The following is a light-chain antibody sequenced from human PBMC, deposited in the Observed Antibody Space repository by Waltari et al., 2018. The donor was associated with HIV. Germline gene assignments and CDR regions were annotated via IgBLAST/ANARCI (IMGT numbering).Light chain of an antibody. CDR1: SSNIGSYS. Sequence: QSVLTQPPSASGTPGQRVTISCSGDSSNIGSYSVYWFQQLPGTAPKLLLYSNNQRPSGVPDRFSGSKSCTSASLAISGLRSEDEADYYCAAWTDSLRAVVFGGGTKLSVL. V-gene: IGLV1-47*01. J-gene: IGLJ2*01. CDR3: AAWTDSLRAVV. CDR2: SNN.